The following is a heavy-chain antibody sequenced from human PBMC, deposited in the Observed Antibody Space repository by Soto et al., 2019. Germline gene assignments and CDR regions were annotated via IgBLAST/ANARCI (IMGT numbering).Heavy chain of an antibody. Sequence: EVQLVESGGGFIYPGGSLRLSCAASGLTISNAWMNWVRQAPGKGLEWVGRIKTNTEGGTTDYAAAVKGRFTVSRDDSKNKLYLQMNSLKTEDPAVYYGTTGSVEGVWVQGTTVTVS. V-gene: IGHV3-15*07. D-gene: IGHD2-15*01. CDR3: TTGSVEGV. J-gene: IGHJ6*02. CDR2: IKTNTEGGTT. CDR1: GLTISNAW.